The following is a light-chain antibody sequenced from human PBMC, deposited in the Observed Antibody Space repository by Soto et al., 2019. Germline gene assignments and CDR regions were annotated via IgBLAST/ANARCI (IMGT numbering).Light chain of an antibody. V-gene: IGKV1-5*01. Sequence: DIQMTQSPSTLSASVGDRVTITCRASQSISTWLAWQQQKPGKAPKVLIYDASTLQSGVPSRFSGSGSGTEFTLTISSLQPDDFATYYCQQYNTYWTFGQGTKVDIK. CDR2: DAS. CDR1: QSISTW. J-gene: IGKJ1*01. CDR3: QQYNTYWT.